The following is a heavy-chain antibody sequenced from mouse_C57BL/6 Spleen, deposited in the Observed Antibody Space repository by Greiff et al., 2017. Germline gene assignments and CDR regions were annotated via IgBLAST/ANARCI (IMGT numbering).Heavy chain of an antibody. CDR1: GYTFTSYW. Sequence: VKVVESGAELAKPGASVKLTCKASGYTFTSYWMHWVKQRPGQGLEWIGYINPSSGYTKYNQKFKDKATLTADKSSSTAYMQLSSLTYEDSAVYYRARDSSGYYFDYWGQGTTLTVSS. J-gene: IGHJ2*01. V-gene: IGHV1-7*01. CDR3: ARDSSGYYFDY. D-gene: IGHD3-2*02. CDR2: INPSSGYT.